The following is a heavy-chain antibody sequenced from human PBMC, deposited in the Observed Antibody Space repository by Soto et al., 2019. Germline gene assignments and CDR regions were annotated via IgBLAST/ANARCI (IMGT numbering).Heavy chain of an antibody. CDR2: INPSGGSA. CDR1: GYTFTSYY. CDR3: ARDVNVSLTFHYYGMDV. V-gene: IGHV1-46*01. Sequence: QVQLMQSGAEVKKPGASVKVSCKASGYTFTSYYIHWVRQAPGQGLEWMGIINPSGGSASYARKFQGRVALTRDTSTSTVYMEVSSLTSEDTAVYYCARDVNVSLTFHYYGMDVWGQGTTVTVSS. J-gene: IGHJ6*02.